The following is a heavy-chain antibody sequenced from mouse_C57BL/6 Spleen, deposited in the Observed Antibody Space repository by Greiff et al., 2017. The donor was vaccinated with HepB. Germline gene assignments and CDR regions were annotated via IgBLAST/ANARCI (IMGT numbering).Heavy chain of an antibody. D-gene: IGHD1-1*01. CDR2: INPSTGGT. Sequence: EVKLQESGPELVKPGASVKISCKASGYSFTGYYMNWVKQSPEKSLEWIGEINPSTGGTTYNQKFKAKATLTVDKSSSTAYMQLKSLTSEDSAVYYCARDYGSSYDWYFDVWGTGTTVTVSS. V-gene: IGHV1-42*01. CDR3: ARDYGSSYDWYFDV. CDR1: GYSFTGYY. J-gene: IGHJ1*03.